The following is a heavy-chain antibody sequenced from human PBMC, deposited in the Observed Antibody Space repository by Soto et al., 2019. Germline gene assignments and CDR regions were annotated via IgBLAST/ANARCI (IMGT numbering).Heavy chain of an antibody. J-gene: IGHJ3*02. D-gene: IGHD3-16*02. Sequence: GASVKVSCKASGYTFTNNAIHWVRQAPGQRLEWLGWLNAGNSNREYSQKFQGRIIMTKDTSASTAYMELSSLISEDTAVYYCARGYDFVWGSYRSDAFEIWG. CDR3: ARGYDFVWGSYRSDAFEI. CDR1: GYTFTNNA. CDR2: LNAGNSNR. V-gene: IGHV1-3*01.